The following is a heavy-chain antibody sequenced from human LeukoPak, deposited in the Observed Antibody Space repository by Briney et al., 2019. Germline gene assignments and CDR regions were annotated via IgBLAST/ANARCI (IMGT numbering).Heavy chain of an antibody. CDR1: GDSITSGDSY. CDR3: AREYSH. J-gene: IGHJ4*02. CDR2: IYTSGST. D-gene: IGHD5-12*01. V-gene: IGHV4-61*02. Sequence: SETLSLACSVSGDSITSGDSYWTWIRQPAGRGLEWIGLIYTSGSTKYNPSLKSRITMSLDTSKNQISLQLNSVTAADTAVYYCAREYSHWGQGTLVTVSS.